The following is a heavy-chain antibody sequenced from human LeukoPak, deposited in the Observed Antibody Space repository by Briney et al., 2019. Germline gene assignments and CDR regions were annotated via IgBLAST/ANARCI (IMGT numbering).Heavy chain of an antibody. Sequence: GKSLRLSCAASGFIFSNYGMHWVHQAPGKGLEWVAVIWYDGSNQEYADSVRGRFTISRDSSKNTVYLQMNSLRDDDTAVYYCARDVDTSGHFSRFDPWGQGTLVTVSS. CDR3: ARDVDTSGHFSRFDP. J-gene: IGHJ5*02. D-gene: IGHD3-22*01. CDR2: IWYDGSNQ. CDR1: GFIFSNYG. V-gene: IGHV3-33*01.